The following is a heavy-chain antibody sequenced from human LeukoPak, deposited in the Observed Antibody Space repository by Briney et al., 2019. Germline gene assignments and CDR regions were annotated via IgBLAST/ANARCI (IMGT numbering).Heavy chain of an antibody. CDR3: AREKLDSRGYVDY. D-gene: IGHD3-22*01. Sequence: GGSLRLSCAGSGSTFSTYWMSWVRQAPGKGLDWVANIKQDGTDKYYVDSVKGRFTISRDNAKNSLYLQMNSLRAEDTAVYYCAREKLDSRGYVDYWGQGTLVTVSS. V-gene: IGHV3-7*01. CDR2: IKQDGTDK. J-gene: IGHJ4*02. CDR1: GSTFSTYW.